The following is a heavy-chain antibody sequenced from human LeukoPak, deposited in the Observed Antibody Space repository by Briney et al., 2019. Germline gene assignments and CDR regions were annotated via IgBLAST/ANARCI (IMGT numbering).Heavy chain of an antibody. D-gene: IGHD3-22*01. CDR1: GGSFSGYY. V-gene: IGHV4-34*01. Sequence: SETLSLTCAVYGGSFSGYYWSWIRQPPGKGLEWIGEINHSGSTNYNPSLKSRVAISVDTSKNQFSLKLSSVTAADTAVYYCARIPGSTMIVGNYTSRGQGNLVTVSS. J-gene: IGHJ4*02. CDR2: INHSGST. CDR3: ARIPGSTMIVGNYTS.